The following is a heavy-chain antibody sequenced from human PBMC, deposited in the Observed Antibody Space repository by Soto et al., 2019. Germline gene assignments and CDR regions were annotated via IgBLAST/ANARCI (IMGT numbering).Heavy chain of an antibody. CDR1: GFTFSSYW. CDR3: AADTVTMFMDV. D-gene: IGHD4-4*01. J-gene: IGHJ6*02. V-gene: IGHV3-74*01. Sequence: GGSLRLSCAASGFTFSSYWMHWVRQAPGKGLVWVSRINSDGSSTSYADSVKGRFTISRDNAKNTLYLQMNSLRAEDTAVYYCAADTVTMFMDVWGQGTTVTVSS. CDR2: INSDGSST.